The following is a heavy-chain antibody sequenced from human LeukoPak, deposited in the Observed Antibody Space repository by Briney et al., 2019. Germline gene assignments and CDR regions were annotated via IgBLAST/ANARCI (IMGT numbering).Heavy chain of an antibody. CDR3: ARGRGADYGGNSGYFDY. CDR2: ISPTGSTT. Sequence: GGSLSLSCTASGFSFSGHWMHWARQLPGKGLVWVSRISPTGSTTSYADSVKGRFTISRDNPKNTLYVQMNSLRAEDTAVYYCARGRGADYGGNSGYFDYWGQGTLVTVSS. V-gene: IGHV3-74*01. J-gene: IGHJ4*02. D-gene: IGHD4-23*01. CDR1: GFSFSGHW.